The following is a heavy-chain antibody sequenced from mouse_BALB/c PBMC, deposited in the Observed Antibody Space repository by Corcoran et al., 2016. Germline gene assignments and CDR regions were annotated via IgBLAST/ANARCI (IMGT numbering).Heavy chain of an antibody. D-gene: IGHD1-1*01. CDR3: AITTVVATFAY. CDR1: GYTFTNYG. J-gene: IGHJ3*01. CDR2: INTYTGEP. Sequence: QIQLVHSAPEMKKPGETVKSSCKASGYTFTNYGMNWVKQAPGKGLKGMGWINTYTGEPTYADDFKGRFAFSLETAASTAYLQINNLKNEDTATYFCAITTVVATFAYWGQGTLVTVSA. V-gene: IGHV9-3-1*01.